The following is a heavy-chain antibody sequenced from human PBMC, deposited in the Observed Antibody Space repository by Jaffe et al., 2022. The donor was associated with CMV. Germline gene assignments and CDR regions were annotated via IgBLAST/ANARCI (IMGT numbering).Heavy chain of an antibody. CDR2: ISGSGGST. J-gene: IGHJ6*02. D-gene: IGHD3-3*01. CDR3: AKDQDFWSGLYYYYGMDV. V-gene: IGHV3-23*01. Sequence: EVQLLESGGGLVQPGGSLRLSCAASGFTFSSYAMSWVRQAPGKGLEWVSAISGSGGSTYYADSVKGRFTISRDNSKNTLYLQMNSLRAEDTAVYYCAKDQDFWSGLYYYYGMDVWGQGTTVTVSS. CDR1: GFTFSSYA.